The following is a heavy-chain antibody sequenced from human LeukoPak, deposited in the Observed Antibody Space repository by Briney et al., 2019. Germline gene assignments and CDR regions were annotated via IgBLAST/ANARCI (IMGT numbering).Heavy chain of an antibody. Sequence: ASVKVSCKVSGYTLTELSMHWVRQAPGKGLEWMGGFDPEDGVTIYAQKFQGRVTMTEDTSTDTAYMELSSLRSEDTAVYYCATAKQWLVGGEFDYWGQGTLVTVSS. CDR3: ATAKQWLVGGEFDY. V-gene: IGHV1-24*01. CDR2: FDPEDGVT. J-gene: IGHJ4*02. CDR1: GYTLTELS. D-gene: IGHD6-19*01.